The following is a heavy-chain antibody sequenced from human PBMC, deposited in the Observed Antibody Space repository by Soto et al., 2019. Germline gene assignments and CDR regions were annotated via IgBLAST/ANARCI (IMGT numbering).Heavy chain of an antibody. CDR2: IYPSDSMV. V-gene: IGHV5-51*01. CDR1: GYTFSSYW. Sequence: GESLKISCKTSGYTFSSYWIVWVRQMPGKGLEWMGIIYPSDSMVKYSPSVEGQVTMSADKSISTTYLQWSSLKASDTAIYFCARGNVANFFEPWGQGTPVTVSS. J-gene: IGHJ5*02. CDR3: ARGNVANFFEP.